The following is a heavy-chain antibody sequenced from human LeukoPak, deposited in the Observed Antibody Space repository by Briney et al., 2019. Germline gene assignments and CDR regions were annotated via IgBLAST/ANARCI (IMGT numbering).Heavy chain of an antibody. J-gene: IGHJ4*02. V-gene: IGHV3-30*02. CDR1: GFTFSSYG. CDR2: IRYDGSNK. Sequence: GGSLRLSCAASGFTFSSYGMHWVRQAPGKGLEWVAFIRYDGSNKYYADSVKGRFTISRDNSKNTLYLQMNSLRAEDTAVYYCARGATGLRPFDYWGQGTLVTVSS. CDR3: ARGATGLRPFDY. D-gene: IGHD1-26*01.